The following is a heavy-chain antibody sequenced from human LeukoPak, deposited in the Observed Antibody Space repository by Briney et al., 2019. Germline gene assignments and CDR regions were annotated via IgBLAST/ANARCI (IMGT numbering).Heavy chain of an antibody. CDR1: GGSISSGGYY. D-gene: IGHD3-10*01. J-gene: IGHJ4*02. V-gene: IGHV4-31*03. Sequence: TSETLSLTCTVSGGSISSGGYYWGWIRQHPGKGLEWIGYIYYSGSTYYNPSLKSRVTISVDTSKNQFSLKLSSVTAADTAVYYCAREKKAREKREDYYGSGSYLDYWGQGTLVTVSS. CDR2: IYYSGST. CDR3: AREKKAREKREDYYGSGSYLDY.